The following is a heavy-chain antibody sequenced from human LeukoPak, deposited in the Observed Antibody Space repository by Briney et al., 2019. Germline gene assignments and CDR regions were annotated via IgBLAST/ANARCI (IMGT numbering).Heavy chain of an antibody. CDR1: GGSFSGYY. CDR2: INHSGST. Sequence: SETLSLTCAVYGGSFSGYYWSWIRQPPGKGLEWIGEINHSGSTNYNPSLKSRVTISVDTSKNQFSLKLSSVTAADTAVYYCARPGDSSGYGDYWGQGTLVTVSS. D-gene: IGHD3-22*01. V-gene: IGHV4-34*01. CDR3: ARPGDSSGYGDY. J-gene: IGHJ4*02.